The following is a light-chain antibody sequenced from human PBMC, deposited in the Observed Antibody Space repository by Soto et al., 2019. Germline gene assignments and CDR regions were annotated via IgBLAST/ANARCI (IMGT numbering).Light chain of an antibody. J-gene: IGKJ1*01. Sequence: DIQMTQYPSTLSASVGDRVIITCRASQSISSWLAWYQQKPGKAPKLLISKASNLESGVPSRFSGSGSGTEFTLTVSSLQPDDFAPYYCQQYYSYWTFGQGTKVEIK. V-gene: IGKV1-5*03. CDR1: QSISSW. CDR2: KAS. CDR3: QQYYSYWT.